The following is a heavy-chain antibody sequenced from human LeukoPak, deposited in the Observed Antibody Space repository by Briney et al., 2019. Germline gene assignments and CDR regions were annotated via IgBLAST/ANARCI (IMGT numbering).Heavy chain of an antibody. CDR3: AKDMIPWATMIGPIDY. D-gene: IGHD3-10*02. CDR1: GFTFDDYA. V-gene: IGHV3-9*01. CDR2: ISWNSGSI. J-gene: IGHJ4*02. Sequence: GGSLRLSCAASGFTFDDYAMHWVRQAPGKGLEWVSGISWNSGSIGYADSVKGRFTISRDNAKNSLYLQMNSLRAEDTALYYCAKDMIPWATMIGPIDYWGQGTLVTVSS.